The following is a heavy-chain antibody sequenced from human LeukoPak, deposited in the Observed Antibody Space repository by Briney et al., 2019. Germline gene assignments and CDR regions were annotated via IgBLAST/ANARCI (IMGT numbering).Heavy chain of an antibody. CDR3: ARELWEMATMKYWYFDL. V-gene: IGHV4-39*07. D-gene: IGHD5-24*01. J-gene: IGHJ2*01. Sequence: SETLSLTCAVSGGSINSGSYDWGWIRQPPGKGLEWIGSISYSGSTYCNPSLKSRVTISVDTSKNQFSLKLSSVTAADTAVYYCARELWEMATMKYWYFDLWGRGTLVTVSS. CDR2: ISYSGST. CDR1: GGSINSGSYD.